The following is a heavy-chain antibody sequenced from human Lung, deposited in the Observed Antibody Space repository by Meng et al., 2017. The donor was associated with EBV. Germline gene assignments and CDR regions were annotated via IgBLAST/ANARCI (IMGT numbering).Heavy chain of an antibody. D-gene: IGHD2-2*01. CDR1: GYSFTTYA. Sequence: QVPLVQSGAGVKKPGASVTVSCKSSGYSFTTYAMHWVRQAPGQRLEWMGWINAGNGNTKYSEKFQSRVTITRDTAASTAYMELSSLRSEDTAVYYCARTGCSSSSCYDYWGQGTLVTVSS. CDR2: INAGNGNT. J-gene: IGHJ4*02. V-gene: IGHV1-3*01. CDR3: ARTGCSSSSCYDY.